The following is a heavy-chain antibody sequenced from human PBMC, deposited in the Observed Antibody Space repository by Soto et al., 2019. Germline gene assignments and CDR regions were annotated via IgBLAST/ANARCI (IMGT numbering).Heavy chain of an antibody. Sequence: GGSLRLSCAASGFTFSSYAMSWVRQAPGKGLEWVSAISGSGGSTYYADSVKGRFTISRDNSKNTLYLQMNSLRAEDTAVYYCAKVTTVYGVVPPDYWGQGNLVTVAS. CDR1: GFTFSSYA. V-gene: IGHV3-23*01. CDR2: ISGSGGST. D-gene: IGHD4-4*01. CDR3: AKVTTVYGVVPPDY. J-gene: IGHJ4*02.